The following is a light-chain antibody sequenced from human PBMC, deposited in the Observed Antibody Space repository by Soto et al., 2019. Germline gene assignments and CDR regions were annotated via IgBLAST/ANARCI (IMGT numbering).Light chain of an antibody. CDR1: SSDVGGHNF. CDR2: DVR. J-gene: IGLJ2*01. V-gene: IGLV2-14*03. CDR3: SSYPSSDTLV. Sequence: QSVLTQPASVSGSPGQSITISCTGTSSDVGGHNFVSWYQQHPGRAPKLMIYDVRNRPSGVSNRFSGSKSANTASLVISGLQAEDEADYYCSSYPSSDTLVFGGGTKLTVL.